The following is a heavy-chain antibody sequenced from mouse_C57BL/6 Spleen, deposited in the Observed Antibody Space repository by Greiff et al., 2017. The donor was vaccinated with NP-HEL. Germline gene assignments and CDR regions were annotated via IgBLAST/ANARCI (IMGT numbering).Heavy chain of an antibody. D-gene: IGHD1-1*01. CDR3: AEHSYYYGSSYGYAMDY. CDR1: GFSLTSYG. J-gene: IGHJ4*01. V-gene: IGHV2-9*01. Sequence: QVQLQQSGPGLAAPSQSLSITCTVSGFSLTSYGVDWVRQPPGQGPEWLGVIWGGGSTNYNSALMSRLSISKDNSKSQVFLKMNRLQTDDTAMYYCAEHSYYYGSSYGYAMDYWGQGTSVTVSS. CDR2: IWGGGST.